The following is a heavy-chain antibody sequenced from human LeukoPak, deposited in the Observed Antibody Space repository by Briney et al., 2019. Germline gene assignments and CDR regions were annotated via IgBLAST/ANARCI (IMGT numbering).Heavy chain of an antibody. V-gene: IGHV3-23*01. CDR2: ISGNGGST. CDR1: GFTFSSYA. J-gene: IGHJ4*02. CDR3: AKSSRQWLVGVSGY. Sequence: PGGSLRLSCAASGFTFSSYAMSWVRQAPGKGLEWVSAISGNGGSTYYADSAKGRFTIFRDNSKNTLYLQMNSLRAEDTAVYYCAKSSRQWLVGVSGYWGQGTLVTVSS. D-gene: IGHD6-19*01.